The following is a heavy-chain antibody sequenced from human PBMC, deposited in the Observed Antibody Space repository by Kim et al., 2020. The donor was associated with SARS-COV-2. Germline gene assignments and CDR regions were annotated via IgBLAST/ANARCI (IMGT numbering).Heavy chain of an antibody. CDR3: AKDLSVGRGSSSRAKRNSYYGMDV. CDR2: ISYDGSNK. J-gene: IGHJ6*02. V-gene: IGHV3-30*18. D-gene: IGHD6-13*01. Sequence: GGSLRLSCAASGFTFSSYGMHWVRQAPGKGLEWVAVISYDGSNKYYADSVKGRFTISRDNSKNTLYLQMNSLRAEDTAVYYCAKDLSVGRGSSSRAKRNSYYGMDVWGQGTTVTVSS. CDR1: GFTFSSYG.